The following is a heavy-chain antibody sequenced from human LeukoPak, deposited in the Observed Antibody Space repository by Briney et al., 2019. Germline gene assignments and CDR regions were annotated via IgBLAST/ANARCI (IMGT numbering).Heavy chain of an antibody. D-gene: IGHD6-19*01. J-gene: IGHJ4*02. Sequence: GASVKVSCKASGYTFTSYGISWVRQAPGQGLEWMGWISTYNGNTNYAQKLQGRVTMTTDTSTSTAYMELRSLRSDDTAVYYCARTSGWFQKEIYFDYWGQGTLVTVSS. V-gene: IGHV1-18*01. CDR3: ARTSGWFQKEIYFDY. CDR1: GYTFTSYG. CDR2: ISTYNGNT.